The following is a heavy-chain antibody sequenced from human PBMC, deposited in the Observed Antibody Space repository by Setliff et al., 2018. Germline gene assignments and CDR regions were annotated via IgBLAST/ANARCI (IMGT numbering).Heavy chain of an antibody. V-gene: IGHV4-39*07. J-gene: IGHJ1*01. CDR3: ARVDFTMLQGVLGH. CDR1: NGSVGTTSHY. Sequence: SETLSLTCTVSNGSVGTTSHYWGWVRQPPGKGLEWIGSVYYSGYTYYSPSLESRVAISVDTSKNQFSLKVNSVTAADTAVYYCARVDFTMLQGVLGHWGQGTLVTVS. D-gene: IGHD3-10*01. CDR2: VYYSGYT.